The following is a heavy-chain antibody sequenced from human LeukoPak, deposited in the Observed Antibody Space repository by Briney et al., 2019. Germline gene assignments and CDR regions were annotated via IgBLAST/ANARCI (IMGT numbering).Heavy chain of an antibody. V-gene: IGHV1-69*05. Sequence: SVKVSCKASGGTFSSYAISWVRQAPGQGLEWMGGIILIFGTANYAQKFQGRVTITTDESTSTAYMELSSLRSEDTAVYYCARESDYDYVWGSSTSWGQGTLVTVSS. CDR3: ARESDYDYVWGSSTS. D-gene: IGHD3-16*01. CDR1: GGTFSSYA. J-gene: IGHJ4*02. CDR2: IILIFGTA.